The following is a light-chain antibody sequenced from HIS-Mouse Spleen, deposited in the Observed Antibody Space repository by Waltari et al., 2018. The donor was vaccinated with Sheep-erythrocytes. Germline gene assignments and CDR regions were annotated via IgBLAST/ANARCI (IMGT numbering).Light chain of an antibody. CDR2: EVS. CDR3: SSYAGSNNWV. CDR1: SSDVGGYNY. V-gene: IGLV2-8*01. Sequence: QSALTQPPSASGSPGQSVNISCTGTSSDVGGYNYVSWYQQHPGKAPKRMIYEVSKRPSGCPDRFSGSKSGNTDSLTVSGLQAEDEADYYCSSYAGSNNWVFGGGTKLTVL. J-gene: IGLJ3*02.